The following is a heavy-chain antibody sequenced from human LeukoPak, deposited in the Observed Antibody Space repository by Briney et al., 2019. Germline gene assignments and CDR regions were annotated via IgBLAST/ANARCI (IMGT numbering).Heavy chain of an antibody. Sequence: GGSLRLSCAASGFTFSGYGMHWVRQAPGKGLEWVAFIRYDGSNKYYADSVKGRFTISRDNSKNTLYLQMNSLRAEDTAVYYCAKESVVATDAFDIWGQGTMVTVSS. J-gene: IGHJ3*02. V-gene: IGHV3-30*02. CDR3: AKESVVATDAFDI. D-gene: IGHD5-12*01. CDR1: GFTFSGYG. CDR2: IRYDGSNK.